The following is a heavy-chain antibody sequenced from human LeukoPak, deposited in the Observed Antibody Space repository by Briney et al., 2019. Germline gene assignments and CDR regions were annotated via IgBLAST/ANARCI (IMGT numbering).Heavy chain of an antibody. CDR3: AKGSLYYGSGSYHSINPDY. J-gene: IGHJ4*02. CDR1: GFTFSSYS. CDR2: ISSSSSYI. D-gene: IGHD3-10*01. Sequence: GGSLRLSCAASGFTFSSYSMNWVRQAPGKGLEWVSSISSSSSYIYYADSVKGRFTISRDNAKNSLYLQMNSLRAEDTAVYYYAKGSLYYGSGSYHSINPDYWGQGTLVTVSS. V-gene: IGHV3-21*01.